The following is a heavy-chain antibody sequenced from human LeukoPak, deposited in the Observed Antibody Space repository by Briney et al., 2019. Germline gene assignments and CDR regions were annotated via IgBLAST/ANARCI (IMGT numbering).Heavy chain of an antibody. CDR3: AREADYYDSSGLMDY. D-gene: IGHD3-22*01. CDR2: IYYSGST. CDR1: GGSISSYY. V-gene: IGHV4-59*01. J-gene: IGHJ4*02. Sequence: SETLSLTCTVSGGSISSYYWSWIRQPPGKGLEWIGYIYYSGSTNHNPSLKSRVTISVDTSKNQFSLKLSSVTAADTAVYYCAREADYYDSSGLMDYWGQGTLVTVSS.